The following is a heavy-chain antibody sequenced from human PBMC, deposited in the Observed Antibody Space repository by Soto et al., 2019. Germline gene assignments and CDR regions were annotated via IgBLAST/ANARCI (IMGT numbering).Heavy chain of an antibody. CDR3: ARDPLLEWPPYFDY. V-gene: IGHV3-30-3*01. Sequence: GGSLRLSCAASGFTFSSYAMHWVRQAPGKGLEWVAVISYDGGNKYYADSVKGRFTISRDNSKNTLYLQMNSLRAEDTAVYYCARDPLLEWPPYFDYWGQGTLVTVSS. CDR1: GFTFSSYA. CDR2: ISYDGGNK. D-gene: IGHD3-3*01. J-gene: IGHJ4*02.